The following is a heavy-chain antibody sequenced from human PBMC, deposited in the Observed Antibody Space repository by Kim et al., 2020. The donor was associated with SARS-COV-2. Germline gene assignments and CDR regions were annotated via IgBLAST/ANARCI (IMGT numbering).Heavy chain of an antibody. CDR3: ARVGSRKIDY. D-gene: IGHD6-13*01. CDR1: GGSVSSGSYY. J-gene: IGHJ4*02. Sequence: SETLSLTCTVSGGSVSSGSYYWSWIRQPPGKGLEWIGYIYYSGSTNYNPSLKSRVTISVDTSKNQFSLKLSSVTAADTAVYYCARVGSRKIDYWGQGTLGTVSS. CDR2: IYYSGST. V-gene: IGHV4-61*01.